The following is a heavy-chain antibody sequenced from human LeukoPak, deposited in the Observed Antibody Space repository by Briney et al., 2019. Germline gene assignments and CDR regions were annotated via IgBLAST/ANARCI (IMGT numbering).Heavy chain of an antibody. V-gene: IGHV3-66*01. CDR1: GFTVSSNY. Sequence: PGGSLRLSCAASGFTVSSNYMSWVRQAPGKGLEWVSVIYSGGSTYYADSVKGRFTISRDNAKNSLYLQMNSLRAEDTAVYYCASDGWMTTVTWGQGTLVTVSS. D-gene: IGHD4-17*01. CDR3: ASDGWMTTVT. J-gene: IGHJ4*02. CDR2: IYSGGST.